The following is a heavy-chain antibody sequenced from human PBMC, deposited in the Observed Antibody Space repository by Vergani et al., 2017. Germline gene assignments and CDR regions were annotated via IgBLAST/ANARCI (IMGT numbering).Heavy chain of an antibody. D-gene: IGHD3-10*01. CDR1: GYTFTGYY. J-gene: IGHJ4*02. CDR2: INPNNGGT. V-gene: IGHV1-2*02. Sequence: QVQLVQSGAEVKKPGASVKVSCKAPGYTFTGYYMHWVRQAPGQGLEWMGWINPNNGGTNYAQKFQGRVTMTRDTSISTAYMELSRLRSDDTAVYYCARGVPRGDFDYWGQGTLVAVSS. CDR3: ARGVPRGDFDY.